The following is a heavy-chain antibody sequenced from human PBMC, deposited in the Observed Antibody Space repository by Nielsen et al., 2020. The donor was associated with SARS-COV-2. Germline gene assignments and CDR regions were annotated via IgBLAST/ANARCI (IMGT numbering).Heavy chain of an antibody. CDR2: IIPIFGTA. CDR1: GGTFSSYA. J-gene: IGHJ3*02. V-gene: IGHV1-69*13. CDR3: ARESVTGTDAFDI. D-gene: IGHD6-19*01. Sequence: SVKVSCKASGGTFSSYAISWVRQAPGQGLEWMGGIIPIFGTANYAQKFQGRVTITADESTSTAYMELSSLRAEDTAVYYCARESVTGTDAFDIWGQGTVVTVSS.